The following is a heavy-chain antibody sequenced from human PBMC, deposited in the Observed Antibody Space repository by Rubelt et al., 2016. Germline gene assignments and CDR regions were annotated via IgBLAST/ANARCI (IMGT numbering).Heavy chain of an antibody. Sequence: EGRFTISRDNAQNTLYLQMDSLRGDDTAVYYCAIYYYDNTAWGYWGQGTLVTVSS. CDR3: AIYYYDNTAWGY. J-gene: IGHJ4*02. D-gene: IGHD3-22*01. V-gene: IGHV3-74*01.